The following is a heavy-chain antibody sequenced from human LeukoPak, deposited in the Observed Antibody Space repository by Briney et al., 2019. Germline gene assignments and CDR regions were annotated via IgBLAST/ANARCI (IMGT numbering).Heavy chain of an antibody. J-gene: IGHJ4*02. D-gene: IGHD6-13*01. CDR2: ISSSSSSYI. CDR3: ARGQGGIAAAGVDY. V-gene: IGHV3-21*01. Sequence: PGGSLRLSCAASGFTFSSYSMNWVRQAPGKGLEWVSSISSSSSSYIYYADSVKGRFTISRDNAKNSLYLQMNSLRAEDTAVYYCARGQGGIAAAGVDYWGQGTLVTVSS. CDR1: GFTFSSYS.